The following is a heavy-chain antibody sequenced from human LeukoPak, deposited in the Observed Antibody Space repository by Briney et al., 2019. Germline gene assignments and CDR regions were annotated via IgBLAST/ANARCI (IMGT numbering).Heavy chain of an antibody. J-gene: IGHJ4*02. Sequence: GGSLRLSCAASGSTFSTYSMNWVRQAPGKGLEWVSSISSSSSYIYYADSVKGRFTISRDNAKNSLYLQMNSLRAEDTAVYYCARTQSGSYGFDYWGQGTLVTVSS. CDR3: ARTQSGSYGFDY. D-gene: IGHD1-26*01. CDR1: GSTFSTYS. CDR2: ISSSSSYI. V-gene: IGHV3-21*01.